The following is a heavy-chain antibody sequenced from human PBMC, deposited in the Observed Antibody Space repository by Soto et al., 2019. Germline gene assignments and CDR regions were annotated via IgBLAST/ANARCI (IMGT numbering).Heavy chain of an antibody. CDR3: AMTREAEQWLAPPFDY. V-gene: IGHV4-39*01. J-gene: IGHJ4*02. D-gene: IGHD6-19*01. CDR2: IYYSGST. Sequence: PSEILSLTCTVSGGSTSSSSYYWGWIRQPPGKGLEWIGSIYYSGSTYYNPSLKSRVTISVDTSKNQFSLKLSSVTAADTAVYYCAMTREAEQWLAPPFDYWGQGTLVTVSS. CDR1: GGSTSSSSYY.